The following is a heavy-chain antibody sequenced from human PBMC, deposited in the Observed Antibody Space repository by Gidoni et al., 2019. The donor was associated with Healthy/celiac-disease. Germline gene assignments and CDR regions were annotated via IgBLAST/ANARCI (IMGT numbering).Heavy chain of an antibody. CDR3: AREGIAAAGTTHAFDI. V-gene: IGHV1-45*02. J-gene: IGHJ3*02. D-gene: IGHD6-13*01. Sequence: QMQLVQSGAEVKKTGSSVTVSCKASGYTFTYRYLHWVRQAPGQALEWMGWITPFNGNTNYAQKFQDRVTITRDRSMSTAYMELSSLRSEDTAMYYCAREGIAAAGTTHAFDIWGQGTMVTVSS. CDR2: ITPFNGNT. CDR1: GYTFTYRY.